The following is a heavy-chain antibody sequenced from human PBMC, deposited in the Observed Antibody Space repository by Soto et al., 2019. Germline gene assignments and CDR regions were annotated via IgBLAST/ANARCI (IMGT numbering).Heavy chain of an antibody. CDR1: GYTFTGYY. Sequence: ASVKVSCKASGYTFTGYYMHWVRPAPGQGLEGVGWINSNSGCTNYAQKFRGTVTIARDTSISTAYIELSRMRSDDTAVYYCATEIVVVPAALYLTPWPTNGNYCFDYWGQGTLVTVSS. CDR2: INSNSGCT. J-gene: IGHJ4*02. D-gene: IGHD2-2*01. CDR3: ATEIVVVPAALYLTPWPTNGNYCFDY. V-gene: IGHV1-2*02.